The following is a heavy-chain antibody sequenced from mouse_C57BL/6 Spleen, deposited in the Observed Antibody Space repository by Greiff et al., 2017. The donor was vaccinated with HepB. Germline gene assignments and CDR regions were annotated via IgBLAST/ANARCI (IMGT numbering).Heavy chain of an antibody. CDR1: GFNIKDYY. V-gene: IGHV14-1*01. Sequence: EVQLQQSGAELVRPGASVKLSCTASGFNIKDYYMHWVKQRPEQGLEWSGRIDPEDGDTEYAPKFQGKATMTADTSSNTAYLQLSSLTSEDTAVYYCTSPYDYEAWFAYWGQGTLVTVSA. CDR2: IDPEDGDT. D-gene: IGHD2-4*01. CDR3: TSPYDYEAWFAY. J-gene: IGHJ3*01.